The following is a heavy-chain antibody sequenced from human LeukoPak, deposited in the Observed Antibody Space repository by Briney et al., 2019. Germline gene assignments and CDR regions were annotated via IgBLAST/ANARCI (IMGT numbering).Heavy chain of an antibody. CDR1: GFTFSSYA. CDR3: ARDLGGGSGQYTCFDY. CDR2: ISGSGGST. J-gene: IGHJ4*02. Sequence: GGSLRLSCAASGFTFSSYAMSWVRQAPGKGLEWVSAISGSGGSTYYADSVKGRFTISRDDSKNTLYLQMGSLRAEDMAVYYCARDLGGGSGQYTCFDYWGQGTLVTVSS. V-gene: IGHV3-23*01. D-gene: IGHD2-15*01.